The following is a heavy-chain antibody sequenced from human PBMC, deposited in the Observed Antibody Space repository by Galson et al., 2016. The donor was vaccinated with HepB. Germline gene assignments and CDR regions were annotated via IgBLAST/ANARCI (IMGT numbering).Heavy chain of an antibody. CDR3: AEANSSSWYRGWWFDL. D-gene: IGHD6-13*01. J-gene: IGHJ2*01. CDR1: GFTFDTYA. Sequence: SLRLSCAASGFTFDTYAMSWVRQAPGKGLEWVSSIRDRGASTYYADSVKGRFTISRDNSKNTRYLQMNSLRAEDTAVNYCAEANSSSWYRGWWFDLWGRGTLVTVSS. CDR2: IRDRGAST. V-gene: IGHV3-23*01.